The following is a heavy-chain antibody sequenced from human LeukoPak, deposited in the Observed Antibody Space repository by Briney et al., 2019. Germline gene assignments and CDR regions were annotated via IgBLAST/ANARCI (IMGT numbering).Heavy chain of an antibody. CDR1: GYTFTGYY. CDR3: ATDHGGRYSYGFFDY. Sequence: ASVKVSCKASGYTFTGYYMHWVRQAPGQGLEWMGWINPNSGGTNYAQKFQGRVTMTEDTSTDTAYMELSSLRSEDTAVYYCATDHGGRYSYGFFDYWGQGTLVTVSS. V-gene: IGHV1-2*02. J-gene: IGHJ4*02. D-gene: IGHD5-18*01. CDR2: INPNSGGT.